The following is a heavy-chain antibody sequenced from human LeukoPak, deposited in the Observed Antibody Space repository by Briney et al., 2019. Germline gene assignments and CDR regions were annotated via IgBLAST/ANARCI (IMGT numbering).Heavy chain of an antibody. V-gene: IGHV5-51*01. CDR2: IYPGDSDT. D-gene: IGHD1-26*01. J-gene: IGHJ4*02. Sequence: GESLKTSCKGSGYSFTTYWIGWVRQMPGKGLEWMGIIYPGDSDTRYSPSFQGQVTISADKSISTAYLQWSSLKASDTAIYYCASAESYYGQNQLDYWGQGTLVTVSS. CDR3: ASAESYYGQNQLDY. CDR1: GYSFTTYW.